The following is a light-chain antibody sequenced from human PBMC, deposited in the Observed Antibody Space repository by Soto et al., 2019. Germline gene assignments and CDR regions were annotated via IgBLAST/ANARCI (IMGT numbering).Light chain of an antibody. CDR1: HSIGTW. V-gene: IGKV1-39*01. CDR2: AAS. CDR3: QQSYRTPIT. Sequence: DIQMTQSPSALSASLGDRVTITCRASHSIGTWLAWYQQRPGKAPNLLIYAASGLQSGVPSRFSGSGSGTDFTLTISSLQPEDFATYYCQQSYRTPITFGQGTRLEIK. J-gene: IGKJ5*01.